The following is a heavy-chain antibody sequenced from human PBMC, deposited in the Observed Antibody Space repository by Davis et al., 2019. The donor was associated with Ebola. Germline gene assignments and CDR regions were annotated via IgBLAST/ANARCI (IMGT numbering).Heavy chain of an antibody. CDR2: INPIGGST. D-gene: IGHD3-10*01. CDR1: GYTFTSYS. J-gene: IGHJ3*02. V-gene: IGHV1-46*01. Sequence: ASVKVSCKASGYTFTSYSMHWVRQAPGQGLEWMGIINPIGGSTSYAQKFQGRVTMTRDTSTSTVYMELSSLRSEDTAVYYCARKPYGSGSMEDDFEIWGQGTMVTVSS. CDR3: ARKPYGSGSMEDDFEI.